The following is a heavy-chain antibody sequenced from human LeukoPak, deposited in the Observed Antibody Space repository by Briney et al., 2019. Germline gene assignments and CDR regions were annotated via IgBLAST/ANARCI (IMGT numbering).Heavy chain of an antibody. J-gene: IGHJ4*02. D-gene: IGHD3-16*01. Sequence: SETLSLTCTVSGGSISSSSYYWGWIRQPPGKGLEWIGSIYYSGSTYYNPSLKSRVTISVDTSKNQFSLKLSSVTAADTAVYYCAREGGAHEWGQGTLVTVSS. V-gene: IGHV4-39*07. CDR3: AREGGAHE. CDR1: GGSISSSSYY. CDR2: IYYSGST.